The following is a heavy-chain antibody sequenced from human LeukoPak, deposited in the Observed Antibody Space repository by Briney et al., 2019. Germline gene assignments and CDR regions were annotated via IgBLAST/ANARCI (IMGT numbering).Heavy chain of an antibody. V-gene: IGHV4-39*07. CDR2: IYYSGST. D-gene: IGHD3-10*01. J-gene: IGHJ4*02. Sequence: PSETLSLTCTVSGGSISSSSYYWGWIRQPPGKGLEWIGSIYYSGSTYYNPSLKSRVTISVDTSKNQFSLKLSSVTAADTAVYYCAKDPRVRGAIDSWGQGTLVTVS. CDR3: AKDPRVRGAIDS. CDR1: GGSISSSSYY.